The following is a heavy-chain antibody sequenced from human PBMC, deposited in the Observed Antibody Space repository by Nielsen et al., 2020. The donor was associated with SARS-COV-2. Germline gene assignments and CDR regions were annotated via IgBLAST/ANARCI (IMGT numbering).Heavy chain of an antibody. V-gene: IGHV4-34*01. J-gene: IGHJ4*02. CDR1: GGSFSRYY. Sequence: SETLSLTCAVYGGSFSRYYWSWIRQPPGKGLEWIGEINHSGSTNYNPSLKSRVTISVDTSKNQFSLKLSSVTAADTAVYYCARTRSWNYYYFDYWGQGTLVTVSS. D-gene: IGHD1-7*01. CDR3: ARTRSWNYYYFDY. CDR2: INHSGST.